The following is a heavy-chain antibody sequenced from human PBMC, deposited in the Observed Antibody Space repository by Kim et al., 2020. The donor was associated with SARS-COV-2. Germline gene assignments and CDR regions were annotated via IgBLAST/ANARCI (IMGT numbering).Heavy chain of an antibody. D-gene: IGHD1-26*01. CDR3: ARGAIVQLAVGRFDY. Sequence: ASVKVSCKASGYTFTSYGISWVRQAPGQGLEWMGWISAYNGNTNYAQKLQGRVTMTTDTSTSTAYMELRSLRSDDTAVYYCARGAIVQLAVGRFDYWGQGTLVTVSS. J-gene: IGHJ4*02. CDR1: GYTFTSYG. CDR2: ISAYNGNT. V-gene: IGHV1-18*04.